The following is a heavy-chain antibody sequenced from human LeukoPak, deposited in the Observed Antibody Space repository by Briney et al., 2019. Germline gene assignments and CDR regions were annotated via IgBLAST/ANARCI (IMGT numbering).Heavy chain of an antibody. CDR2: ISSSSSYI. CDR3: AELGITMIGGV. D-gene: IGHD3-10*02. CDR1: GFTFSSYS. Sequence: GGSLRLSCAASGFTFSSYSMSWVRQAPGKGLEWVSSISSSSSYIYYADSVKGRFTISRDNAKNSLYLQMNSLRAEDTAVYYCAELGITMIGGVWGKGTTVTISS. J-gene: IGHJ6*04. V-gene: IGHV3-21*01.